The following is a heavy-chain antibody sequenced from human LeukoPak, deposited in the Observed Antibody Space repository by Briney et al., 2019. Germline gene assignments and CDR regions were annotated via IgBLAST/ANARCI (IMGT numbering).Heavy chain of an antibody. V-gene: IGHV1-18*04. D-gene: IGHD3-10*01. CDR3: ARSNGLLWFGEFDY. CDR1: GYTFTSYG. Sequence: ASVKASCKASGYTFTSYGISWVRQAPGQGLEWMGWISAYNGNTNYAQKLQGRVTMTTDTSTSTAYMELRSLRSDDTAVYYCARSNGLLWFGEFDYWGQGTLVTVSS. CDR2: ISAYNGNT. J-gene: IGHJ4*02.